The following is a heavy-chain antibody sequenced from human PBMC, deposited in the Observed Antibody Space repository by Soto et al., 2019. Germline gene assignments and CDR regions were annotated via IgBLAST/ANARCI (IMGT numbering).Heavy chain of an antibody. CDR1: GFTFDDYA. V-gene: IGHV3-9*01. J-gene: IGHJ3*02. D-gene: IGHD4-17*01. CDR3: AKERKGPMTTMRSDFDR. Sequence: GGSLRLSCAASGFTFDDYAMHWVRQAPGKGLEWVSGISWNSGSIGYADSVKGRFTISRDNAKNSLYLQMNSLRAEDTALYYCAKERKGPMTTMRSDFDRWGKGTMV. CDR2: ISWNSGSI.